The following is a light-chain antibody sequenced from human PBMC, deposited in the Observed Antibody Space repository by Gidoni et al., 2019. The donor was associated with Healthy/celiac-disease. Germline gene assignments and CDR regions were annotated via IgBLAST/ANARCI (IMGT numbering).Light chain of an antibody. V-gene: IGLV3-9*01. CDR1: NIGSKN. CDR2: RDS. CDR3: QVWDSSSNWV. Sequence: SYELTQPLSVSVALGKTARITCGGNNIGSKNVHWYQQKPGQAPGLVIYRDSNRPSGIPERFSGSNSGNTATLTISRAQAGDEADYYCQVWDSSSNWVFGGGTKLT. J-gene: IGLJ3*02.